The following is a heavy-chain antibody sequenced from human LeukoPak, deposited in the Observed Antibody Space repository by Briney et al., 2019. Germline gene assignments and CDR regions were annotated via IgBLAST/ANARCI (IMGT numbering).Heavy chain of an antibody. J-gene: IGHJ5*02. CDR1: GFTFSSYW. V-gene: IGHV3-7*03. Sequence: SXXLSXAASGFTFSSYWMSWVRQAPGKGLEWVANIKQDGSEKYYMDSVKGRFTISRDNAKNSLYLQMNSLRAEDTAVYYCARVTMVRGVYNWFDPWGQGTLVTVSS. D-gene: IGHD3-10*01. CDR2: IKQDGSEK. CDR3: ARVTMVRGVYNWFDP.